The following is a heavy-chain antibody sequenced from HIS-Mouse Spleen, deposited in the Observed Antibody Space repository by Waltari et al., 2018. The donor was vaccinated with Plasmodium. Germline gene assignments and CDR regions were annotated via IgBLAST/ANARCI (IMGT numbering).Heavy chain of an antibody. CDR2: IYYSGST. CDR1: GGSLSRCSSY. V-gene: IGHV4-39*01. D-gene: IGHD4-4*01. CDR3: ASLPRVEEVTTPFYYYYYGMDV. Sequence: QLQLQESGPGLVKPSETLSLTCTVPGGSLSRCSSYWCWNRQPPGKGLEWNGSIYYSGSTYYNPPLKRRVTISVDTSKNQFSLKLSSVTAADTAVYYCASLPRVEEVTTPFYYYYYGMDVWGQGTTVTVSS. J-gene: IGHJ6*02.